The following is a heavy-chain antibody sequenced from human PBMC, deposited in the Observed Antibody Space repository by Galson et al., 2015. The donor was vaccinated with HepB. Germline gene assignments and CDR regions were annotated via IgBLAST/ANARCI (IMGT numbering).Heavy chain of an antibody. CDR2: ISAYNGNT. V-gene: IGHV1-18*04. D-gene: IGHD4-17*01. Sequence: SVKVSCKASGYTFTSYAISWVRQAPGQGLEWMGWISAYNGNTNYAQKLQGRVTMTTDTSTSTAYMELRSLRSDDTAVYYCARVTGSGIDYGDYLGDWGQGTLVTVSS. J-gene: IGHJ4*02. CDR3: ARVTGSGIDYGDYLGD. CDR1: GYTFTSYA.